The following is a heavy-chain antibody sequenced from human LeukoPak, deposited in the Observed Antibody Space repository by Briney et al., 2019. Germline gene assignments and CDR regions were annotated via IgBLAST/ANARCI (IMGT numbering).Heavy chain of an antibody. CDR2: INHSGST. V-gene: IGHV4-34*01. CDR3: ARRKAVATIGY. D-gene: IGHD5-12*01. Sequence: PSETLSLTCAVYGGSFSGYYWSWIRQPPGKGLEWIGEINHSGSTNYNPSLKSRVTISVDTSKNQFSLKLSSVTAADTAVYYCARRKAVATIGYWGQGTLVTVSS. J-gene: IGHJ4*02. CDR1: GGSFSGYY.